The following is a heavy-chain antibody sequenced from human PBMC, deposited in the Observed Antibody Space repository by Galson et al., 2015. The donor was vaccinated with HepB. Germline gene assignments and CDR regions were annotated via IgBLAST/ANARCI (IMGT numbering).Heavy chain of an antibody. V-gene: IGHV5-10-1*01. D-gene: IGHD2-2*01. Sequence: QSGAEVKKPGESLRISCKGSGYSFTGYWISWVRQMPGKGLEWMGRIDPSDSYTNYSPSFQGHVTISADKSISTAYLQWSSLKASDTAMYYCAREEVVVVPAAGNYYYYYGMDVLGQVTTVTVSS. J-gene: IGHJ6*02. CDR1: GYSFTGYW. CDR2: IDPSDSYT. CDR3: AREEVVVVPAAGNYYYYYGMDV.